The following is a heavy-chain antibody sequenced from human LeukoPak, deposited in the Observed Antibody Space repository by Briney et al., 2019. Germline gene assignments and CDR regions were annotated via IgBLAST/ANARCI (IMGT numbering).Heavy chain of an antibody. J-gene: IGHJ6*02. CDR2: INPNSGGA. V-gene: IGHV1-2*02. CDR3: ARDHCTSSGCYKYYCYSVDV. D-gene: IGHD2-2*02. Sequence: GASVKVSCKASGYTFTDYYIQWLRKAPGQGLEWMGWINPNSGGANSAQKFQGRVTMTRDTSVSTAYMELSRLRSDDTAVYYCARDHCTSSGCYKYYCYSVDVWGQGATVTVSS. CDR1: GYTFTDYY.